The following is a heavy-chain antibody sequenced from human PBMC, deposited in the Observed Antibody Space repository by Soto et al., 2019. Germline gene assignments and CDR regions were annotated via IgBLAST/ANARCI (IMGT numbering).Heavy chain of an antibody. V-gene: IGHV4-31*03. CDR1: GGSISSGGYY. D-gene: IGHD3-9*01. CDR2: IYYSGST. Sequence: ASETLSLTCTVSGGSISSGGYYWSWIRQHPGKGLEWIGYIYYSGSTYYNPSLKSRVTISVDTSKNQFSLKLSSVTAADTAVYYCARDTLGFDWLRGLDAFDIWGQGTMVTVSS. J-gene: IGHJ3*02. CDR3: ARDTLGFDWLRGLDAFDI.